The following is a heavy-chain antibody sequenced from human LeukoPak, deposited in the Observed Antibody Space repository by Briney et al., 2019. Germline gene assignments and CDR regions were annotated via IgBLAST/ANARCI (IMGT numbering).Heavy chain of an antibody. D-gene: IGHD6-13*01. V-gene: IGHV3-7*01. CDR2: IKQDGSEK. Sequence: PGGSLRLSCAASGFTFSSYWMSWVRQAPGKGLEWVANIKQDGSEKYYVDFVKGRFTISRDNAKNSLYLQMNSLRAEDTAVYYCARDRQFPLAAAGLYYFDYWGQGTLVTVSS. J-gene: IGHJ4*02. CDR3: ARDRQFPLAAAGLYYFDY. CDR1: GFTFSSYW.